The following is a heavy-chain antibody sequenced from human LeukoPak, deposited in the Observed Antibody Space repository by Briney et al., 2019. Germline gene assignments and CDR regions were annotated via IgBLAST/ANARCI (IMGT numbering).Heavy chain of an antibody. J-gene: IGHJ4*02. CDR2: XXGXGGXX. CDR3: XKDXIKYSSGWTHPTDY. D-gene: IGHD6-19*01. CDR1: GFTXXSYA. V-gene: IGHV3-23*01. Sequence: PGGSLRLSCAASGFTXXSYAMSWVRQAPGXXXXXXXXXXGXGGXXXYXXXXXXXFTIXRDNSKNTLYLQMNSLRAEDTAVYYCXKDXIKYSSGWTHPTDYWGQGTLVTVSS.